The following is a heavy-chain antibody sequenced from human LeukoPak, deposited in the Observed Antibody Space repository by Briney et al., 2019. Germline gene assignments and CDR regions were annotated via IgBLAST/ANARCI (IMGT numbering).Heavy chain of an antibody. V-gene: IGHV5-51*01. D-gene: IGHD5-18*01. CDR1: GYSFTSYW. Sequence: GESLKISCKGSGYSFTSYWIGWVRQMPGKGLEWMGIIYPGDSDTRYSPSFQGQVTISADKSISTAYLQWSSLKASDTAMYYCARVGYSYGFYYYYMDVWGKGTRSPSP. CDR3: ARVGYSYGFYYYYMDV. J-gene: IGHJ6*03. CDR2: IYPGDSDT.